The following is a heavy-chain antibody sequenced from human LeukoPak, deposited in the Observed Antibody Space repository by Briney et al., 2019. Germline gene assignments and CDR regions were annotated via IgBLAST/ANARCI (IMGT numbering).Heavy chain of an antibody. CDR3: ARVGLPGNWNYAFDI. Sequence: GGSLRLSCAASGFTFSSYAMYWVRQAPGKGLEWVAVISYDGSNKYYADSVKGRFTISRDNSKNTLYLQMNSLRVEDTAVYYCARVGLPGNWNYAFDIWGQGTMVTVSS. D-gene: IGHD1-7*01. CDR1: GFTFSSYA. J-gene: IGHJ3*02. V-gene: IGHV3-30-3*01. CDR2: ISYDGSNK.